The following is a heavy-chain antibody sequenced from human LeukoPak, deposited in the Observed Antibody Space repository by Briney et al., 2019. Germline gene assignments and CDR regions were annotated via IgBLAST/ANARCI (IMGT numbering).Heavy chain of an antibody. CDR3: ASAYDSSGYYRPDAFDI. CDR2: MYYSGRT. D-gene: IGHD3-22*01. J-gene: IGHJ3*02. V-gene: IGHV4-39*07. Sequence: SETLSLTCTVSGGAIISDAYYWGWIRQSPGRGLEWLGSMYYSGRTYQHPSLKSRVTISLDTPRNQFSLKLSSVTAADTAVYYCASAYDSSGYYRPDAFDIWGQGTMVTVSS. CDR1: GGAIISDAYY.